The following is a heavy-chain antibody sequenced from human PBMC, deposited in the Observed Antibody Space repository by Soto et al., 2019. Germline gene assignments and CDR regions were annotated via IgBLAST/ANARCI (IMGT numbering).Heavy chain of an antibody. J-gene: IGHJ6*02. V-gene: IGHV1-18*01. Sequence: QVQLVQSGAEVKKPGASVKVSCKASGYTFTSYGISWVRQAPGQGLEWMGWISAYNGNTNYAQKLQGRVTMTTDTPTSTAHMELRSLSSADTAVYYCAREGLPYYSYGMDVWGQGTTVTVSS. CDR1: GYTFTSYG. CDR3: AREGLPYYSYGMDV. CDR2: ISAYNGNT.